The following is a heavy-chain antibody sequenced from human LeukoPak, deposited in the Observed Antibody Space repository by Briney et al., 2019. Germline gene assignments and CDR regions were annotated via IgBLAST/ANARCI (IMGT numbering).Heavy chain of an antibody. CDR2: IRSKAYGGTT. D-gene: IGHD3-22*01. V-gene: IGHV3-49*04. CDR1: GFTFGDYA. Sequence: GGSLRLSCAASGFTFGDYAVSWVRQAPGKGLEWIGFIRSKAYGGTTQYAASVKGRFTLSRDDSKSITYLQMNSLKTEDTAVCYCTRDHPYYYDNSGYPLDYWGQGTLVTVSS. J-gene: IGHJ4*02. CDR3: TRDHPYYYDNSGYPLDY.